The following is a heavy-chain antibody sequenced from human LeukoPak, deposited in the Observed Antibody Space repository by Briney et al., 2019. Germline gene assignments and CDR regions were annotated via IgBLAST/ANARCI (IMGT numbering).Heavy chain of an antibody. J-gene: IGHJ3*02. Sequence: SETLSLTCTVSGGSISSSSYYWGWIRQPPGKGLEWIVSIYYSGSTYYNPSLKSRVTISVDTSKNQFSLKLSSVTAADTAVYDCARGRLGEPSYAFDIWGQGTMVTVSS. V-gene: IGHV4-39*07. CDR3: ARGRLGEPSYAFDI. D-gene: IGHD3-16*01. CDR1: GGSISSSSYY. CDR2: IYYSGST.